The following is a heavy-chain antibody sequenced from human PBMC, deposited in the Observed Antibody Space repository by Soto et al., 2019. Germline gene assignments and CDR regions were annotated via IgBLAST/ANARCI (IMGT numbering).Heavy chain of an antibody. CDR3: ASGWNSDSWNWLDS. V-gene: IGHV1-3*01. CDR1: GYTFTSYA. CDR2: INAGNGDT. J-gene: IGHJ5*01. Sequence: ASVKVSCKASGYTFTSYAMHWVRQAPGQRLEWMGWINAGNGDTKYSQKFQGRVTITRDTYASTAYMELSSLKSEDTAVYYCASGWNSDSWNWLDSWGPGTLVIVSS. D-gene: IGHD1-7*01.